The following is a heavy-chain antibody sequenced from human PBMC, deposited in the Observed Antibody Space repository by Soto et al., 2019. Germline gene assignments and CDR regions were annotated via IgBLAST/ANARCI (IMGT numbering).Heavy chain of an antibody. Sequence: GGSLRLSCAASGFTFSDYVMHWVRQSPGKGLEWVTVISYDGSKTYYTDSVKGRFTISRDNSENTVSLHMNSLRAEDTAVYYCAKDLSLTGTGMDVWGQGTTVTVSS. V-gene: IGHV3-30-3*01. CDR2: ISYDGSKT. CDR1: GFTFSDYV. D-gene: IGHD1-20*01. J-gene: IGHJ6*02. CDR3: AKDLSLTGTGMDV.